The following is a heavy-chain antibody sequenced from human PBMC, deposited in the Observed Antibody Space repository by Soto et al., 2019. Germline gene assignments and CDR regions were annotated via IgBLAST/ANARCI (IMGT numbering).Heavy chain of an antibody. Sequence: SETLSLTCTVSGDSVGSASYYWTWIRQPPGEGLEWIGYISATGSTNYNPSLKSRLTISVDTSKNHFSLRLSSVTAADTAVYYCVRDIRGYSRAFDYWGQGTLVTVSS. D-gene: IGHD5-18*01. J-gene: IGHJ4*02. CDR1: GDSVGSASYY. CDR3: VRDIRGYSRAFDY. CDR2: ISATGST. V-gene: IGHV4-61*03.